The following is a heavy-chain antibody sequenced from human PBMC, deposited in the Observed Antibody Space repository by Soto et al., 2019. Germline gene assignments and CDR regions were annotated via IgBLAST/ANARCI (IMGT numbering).Heavy chain of an antibody. J-gene: IGHJ6*02. Sequence: QVQLVQSGAEVKKPGSSVKVSCKASGGTFSSYTISWVRQAPGQGREWMGRIIPILGIANYAQKFQGRVTITADKSTSTAYMELSSLRSEDTAVYYCASLMSSGSYYGMDVWGQGTTVTVSS. CDR1: GGTFSSYT. CDR3: ASLMSSGSYYGMDV. CDR2: IIPILGIA. V-gene: IGHV1-69*02. D-gene: IGHD3-10*01.